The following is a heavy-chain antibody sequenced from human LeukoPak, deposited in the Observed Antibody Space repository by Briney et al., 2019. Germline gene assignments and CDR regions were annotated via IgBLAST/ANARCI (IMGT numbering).Heavy chain of an antibody. D-gene: IGHD1-26*01. CDR2: ISSSGSTI. V-gene: IGHV3-48*03. CDR3: AKVGESYSDWYFDL. J-gene: IGHJ2*01. CDR1: GFTFSSYE. Sequence: GGSLRLSCAASGFTFSSYEMNWVRQAPGKGLEWVSYISSSGSTIYYADSVKGRFTISRDNAKNTLYLQMNSLRAEDTAVYYCAKVGESYSDWYFDLWGRGTLVTVSS.